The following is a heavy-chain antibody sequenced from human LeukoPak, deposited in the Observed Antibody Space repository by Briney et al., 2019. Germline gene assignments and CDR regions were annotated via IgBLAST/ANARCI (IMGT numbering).Heavy chain of an antibody. CDR3: AKDIYCGGDCYIRAGDS. Sequence: GGSLRLSCAVSGFTFSSYAMSWVRQAPGKGLEWVSAINDGVGRAFYADAVRGRFTISRDNSQNTLYLQMNSLRAEDTAIYYCAKDIYCGGDCYIRAGDSWGQGTLVTVSS. CDR2: INDGVGRA. J-gene: IGHJ4*02. V-gene: IGHV3-23*01. D-gene: IGHD2-21*02. CDR1: GFTFSSYA.